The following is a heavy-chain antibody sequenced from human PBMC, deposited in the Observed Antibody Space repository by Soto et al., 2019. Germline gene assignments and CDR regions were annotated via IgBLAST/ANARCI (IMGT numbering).Heavy chain of an antibody. CDR1: GYTFTSYY. CDR3: ARVSSSPIEAVRLDY. V-gene: IGHV1-46*01. Sequence: ASVKVSCKASGYTFTSYYIHWVRQAPGQGLEWMGMINPGDGTTTYAQSFQGRVTMARDTSTSTVYMDLSSLRSEDTAVYYCARVSSSPIEAVRLDYWGHGTLVTVSS. D-gene: IGHD6-13*01. J-gene: IGHJ4*01. CDR2: INPGDGTT.